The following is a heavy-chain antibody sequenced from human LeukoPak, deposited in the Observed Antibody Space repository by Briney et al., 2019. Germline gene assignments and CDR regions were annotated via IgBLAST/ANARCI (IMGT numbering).Heavy chain of an antibody. Sequence: PSETLSHTCTVSGGSISSYYWSWIRQPPGKGLEWIGYIYYGVSTNYNPSLKSRVTISLDTSKKQISLKVRSVTAADTAIYYCARLLADNWFDPWGQGTLVTVSS. CDR3: ARLLADNWFDP. V-gene: IGHV4-59*08. CDR2: IYYGVST. J-gene: IGHJ5*02. D-gene: IGHD6-13*01. CDR1: GGSISSYY.